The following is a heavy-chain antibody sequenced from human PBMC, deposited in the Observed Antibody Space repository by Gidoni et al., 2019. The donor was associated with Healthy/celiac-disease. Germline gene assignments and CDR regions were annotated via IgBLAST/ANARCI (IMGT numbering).Heavy chain of an antibody. CDR3: ARVEDFWSGGTGGMDV. CDR1: GFTFSSYW. J-gene: IGHJ6*02. Sequence: RSLRLSCAASGFTFSSYWMSWVRQAPGKGLEWVANIKQDGSEKYYVDSVKGRFTISRDNAKNSLYLQMNSLRAEDTAVYYCARVEDFWSGGTGGMDVWGQGTTVTVSS. D-gene: IGHD3-3*01. V-gene: IGHV3-7*01. CDR2: IKQDGSEK.